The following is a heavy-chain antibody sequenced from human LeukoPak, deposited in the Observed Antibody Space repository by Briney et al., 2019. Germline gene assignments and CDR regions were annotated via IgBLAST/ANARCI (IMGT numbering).Heavy chain of an antibody. V-gene: IGHV1-24*01. Sequence: ASVKVSCKVSGYSLTELSMHWERQAPGKGLEWMGGFDPEDGETIYAQKFQGSVTMTEATSTDTAYMELSSLRSEDTAVYYCATVTMLRGVIIPKNWFDPWGQGTLVTVSS. D-gene: IGHD3-10*01. CDR1: GYSLTELS. J-gene: IGHJ5*02. CDR3: ATVTMLRGVIIPKNWFDP. CDR2: FDPEDGET.